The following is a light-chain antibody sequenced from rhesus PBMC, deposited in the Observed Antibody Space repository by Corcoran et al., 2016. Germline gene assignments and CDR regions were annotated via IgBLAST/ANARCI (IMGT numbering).Light chain of an antibody. Sequence: QVILTQSPATLSLSPGERATLSCRASQSVSSYLAWYQQQPGQAPRLLIYGAYSRATGIPDRFSGSGSGTDFILTISSLEPEDVGVYHCYQHSSGYSFGQGTKVEIK. CDR2: GAY. V-gene: IGKV3-10*01. CDR3: YQHSSGYS. CDR1: QSVSSY. J-gene: IGKJ2*01.